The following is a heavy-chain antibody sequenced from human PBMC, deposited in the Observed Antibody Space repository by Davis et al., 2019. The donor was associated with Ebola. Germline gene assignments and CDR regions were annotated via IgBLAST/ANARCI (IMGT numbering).Heavy chain of an antibody. CDR2: IGLRGDVT. Sequence: GESLKISCAASGSNFIIYSMHWVRQAPGKGLEWVSTIGLRGDVTYYADSVKGRFTVSRDSSKNTVFLQMNSLRADDTAIYYCAKDPYGGASRPYSYYYMDVWGKGTTVTVSS. V-gene: IGHV3-23*01. CDR1: GSNFIIYS. D-gene: IGHD4-17*01. CDR3: AKDPYGGASRPYSYYYMDV. J-gene: IGHJ6*03.